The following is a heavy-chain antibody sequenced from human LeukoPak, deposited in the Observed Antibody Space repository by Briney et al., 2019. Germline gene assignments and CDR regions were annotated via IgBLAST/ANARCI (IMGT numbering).Heavy chain of an antibody. CDR2: IIPIFGTA. Sequence: GASVKFSCKASGGTFSSYAISWVRQAPGQGLEWMGGIIPIFGTANYAQKFQGRVTITTDESTSTAYMELSSLGSEDTAVYYCARGKTGTRGGFDYWGQGTLVTVSS. D-gene: IGHD1-1*01. CDR1: GGTFSSYA. J-gene: IGHJ4*02. CDR3: ARGKTGTRGGFDY. V-gene: IGHV1-69*05.